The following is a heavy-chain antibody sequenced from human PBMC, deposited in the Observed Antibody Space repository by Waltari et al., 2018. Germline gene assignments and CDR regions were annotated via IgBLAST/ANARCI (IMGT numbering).Heavy chain of an antibody. J-gene: IGHJ6*03. CDR1: GGSISSSSYY. CDR3: ARLGGRYYGYYYYYMDV. D-gene: IGHD1-26*01. CDR2: IYSSGGT. V-gene: IGHV4-39*01. Sequence: QLQLQESGPGLVKPSETLSITCTVSGGSISSSSYYWGWIRQPPGKGLEWIGSIYSSGGTCSTPSLSIRFTISRDTSKHQFSLKLSSVTAADTAVYYCARLGGRYYGYYYYYMDVWGKGTTVTVSS.